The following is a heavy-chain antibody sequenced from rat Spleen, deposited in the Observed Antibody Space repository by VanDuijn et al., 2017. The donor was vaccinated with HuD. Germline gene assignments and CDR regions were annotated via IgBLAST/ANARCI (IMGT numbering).Heavy chain of an antibody. Sequence: EVQLVESGGGLVQPGRSMKLSCVASGFTFNNYWMTWIRQAPGKGLEWVASITNASGRTYYPDSVKGRFTISRDNAKSTLYLQMDSLRSEDTATYYCARMNYYDGTYYWGQGTLVTVSS. V-gene: IGHV5-31*01. CDR1: GFTFNNYW. CDR3: ARMNYYDGTYY. CDR2: ITNASGRT. D-gene: IGHD1-12*02. J-gene: IGHJ3*01.